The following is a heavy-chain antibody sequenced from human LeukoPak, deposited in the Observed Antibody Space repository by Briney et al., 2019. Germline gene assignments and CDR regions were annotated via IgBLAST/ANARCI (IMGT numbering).Heavy chain of an antibody. CDR3: TRQVCSGGSCYFDY. J-gene: IGHJ4*02. V-gene: IGHV3-73*01. CDR1: GFTFSGSA. CDR2: IRSKANSYAT. D-gene: IGHD2-15*01. Sequence: GGSLKLSCAASGFTFSGSAMHWVRQASGKGLEWVGRIRSKANSYATAYAASVKGRFTISRDDSKNTAYLQMNSLKTEDTAVYYCTRQVCSGGSCYFDYWGQGTLVTVSS.